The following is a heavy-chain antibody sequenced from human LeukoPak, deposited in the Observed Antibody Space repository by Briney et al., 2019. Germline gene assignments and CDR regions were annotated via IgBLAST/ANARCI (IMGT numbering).Heavy chain of an antibody. J-gene: IGHJ2*01. CDR2: LYYSGST. D-gene: IGHD5-12*01. CDR3: ARDDVLVATGNWYFDL. V-gene: IGHV4-30-4*07. Sequence: SQTLSLTCGVSGGSISSAAYCWSWIRQPPGKGLEWIGYLYYSGSTNYNPSLKSRVTISVDTSKNQFSLKLSSVTAADTAVYYCARDDVLVATGNWYFDLWGRGTLVTVSS. CDR1: GGSISSAAYC.